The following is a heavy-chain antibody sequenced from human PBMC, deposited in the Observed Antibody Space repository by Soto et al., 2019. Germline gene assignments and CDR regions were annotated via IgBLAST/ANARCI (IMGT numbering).Heavy chain of an antibody. J-gene: IGHJ6*02. D-gene: IGHD2-15*01. Sequence: SVKVSFKASGGTFSSYSISWVRQAPGQWLEWMGGIIPIFGTANYAQKFQGRVTITADESTSTAYMELSSLRSEDTAVYYWARDCLGSGGSCEYYVMDVWGQWPTVTVSS. V-gene: IGHV1-69*01. CDR2: IIPIFGTA. CDR1: GGTFSSYS. CDR3: ARDCLGSGGSCEYYVMDV.